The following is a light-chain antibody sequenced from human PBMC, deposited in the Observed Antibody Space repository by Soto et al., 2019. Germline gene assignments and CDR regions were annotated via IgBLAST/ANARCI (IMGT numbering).Light chain of an antibody. CDR3: QQAYTFPWT. V-gene: IGKV1-12*01. J-gene: IGKJ1*01. Sequence: DIQMTQSPSSVSASVGERVTITCRASQGLNSWLAWYQQKPGKAPKLLIYGASNLQSGVPARFSCSASGTDFTLTISSLQSEDSATYFCQQAYTFPWTFGQGTKVEI. CDR2: GAS. CDR1: QGLNSW.